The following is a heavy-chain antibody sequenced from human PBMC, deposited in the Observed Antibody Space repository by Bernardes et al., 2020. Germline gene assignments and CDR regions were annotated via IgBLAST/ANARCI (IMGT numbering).Heavy chain of an antibody. J-gene: IGHJ2*01. CDR3: ARDPQDIVATRDWYFDL. Sequence: ASVKVSCKASGYTFTSYGISWVRQAPGQGLEWMGWISAYNGNTNYAQKLQGRVTMTTDTSTSTAYMELRSLRSDDTAVYYCARDPQDIVATRDWYFDLWGRGTLVTVSS. CDR2: ISAYNGNT. CDR1: GYTFTSYG. V-gene: IGHV1-18*01. D-gene: IGHD5-12*01.